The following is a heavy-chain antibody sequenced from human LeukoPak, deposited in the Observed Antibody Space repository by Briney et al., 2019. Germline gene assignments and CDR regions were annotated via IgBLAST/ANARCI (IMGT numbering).Heavy chain of an antibody. CDR3: ARGGHYYDSSGYYQGVYDAFNI. J-gene: IGHJ3*02. V-gene: IGHV1-18*01. CDR2: ISAYHGNT. D-gene: IGHD3-22*01. CDR1: GYTFTSYG. Sequence: GASVKVSCKASGYTFTSYGISWVRQAPGQGLERRGWISAYHGNTKYAQKLQGRVTMTTDTATNTANVELRSLRSDDTAVYYCARGGHYYDSSGYYQGVYDAFNIWGQGTMVTVSS.